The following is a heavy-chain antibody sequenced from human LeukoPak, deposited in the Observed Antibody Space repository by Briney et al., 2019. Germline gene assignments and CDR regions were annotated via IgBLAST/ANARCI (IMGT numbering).Heavy chain of an antibody. V-gene: IGHV3-23*01. J-gene: IGHJ4*02. Sequence: GGSLRLSCAASGFTFSRSAMTWVRQGPGTGLEFVASIIYSGGATYYADSVKGRFTISRDNSENTLYLQMNSLRAEDTALYYCAKDGLYYDGSEHVYYFDSWGQGTLVTVSS. CDR3: AKDGLYYDGSEHVYYFDS. CDR1: GFTFSRSA. D-gene: IGHD3-22*01. CDR2: IIYSGGAT.